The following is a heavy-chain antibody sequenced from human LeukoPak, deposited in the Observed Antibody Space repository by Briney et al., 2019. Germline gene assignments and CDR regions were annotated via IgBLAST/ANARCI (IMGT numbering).Heavy chain of an antibody. V-gene: IGHV3-30*04. CDR1: GFTFSSYA. Sequence: PGGSLRLSCAASGFTFSSYAMHWVRQAPGKGLEWVAVISYDGSNKYYADSVKGRFTISRDNSKNTLYLQMNSLRAEDTAVYYCARGRRGATRPQGFDYWGQGTLVTVSS. CDR2: ISYDGSNK. D-gene: IGHD1-26*01. J-gene: IGHJ4*02. CDR3: ARGRRGATRPQGFDY.